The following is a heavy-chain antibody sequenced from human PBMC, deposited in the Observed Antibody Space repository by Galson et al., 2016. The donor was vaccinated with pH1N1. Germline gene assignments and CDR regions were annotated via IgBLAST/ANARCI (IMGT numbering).Heavy chain of an antibody. CDR2: MTPTGGRT. CDR1: GYTFTSYY. D-gene: IGHD2-2*02. Sequence: SVKVSCKASGYTFTSYYMHWVRQAPGQGLEWMGIMTPTGGRTSYAQKFKDRVAITSYTSTSTVYMELNSLRSEDTAVYYCARAPYCSNATCYSVWFDPWGQGTPVTVSS. J-gene: IGHJ5*02. V-gene: IGHV1-46*01. CDR3: ARAPYCSNATCYSVWFDP.